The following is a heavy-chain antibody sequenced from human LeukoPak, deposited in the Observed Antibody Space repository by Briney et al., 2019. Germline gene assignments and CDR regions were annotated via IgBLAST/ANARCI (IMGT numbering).Heavy chain of an antibody. Sequence: GRSLRLSCAASGFTFSNYGMHWVRQAPGRGLEWVVFISYDGSNKYYADSVKGRLTISRDNSKNTLYLQMNSLRAEDTAVYYCAKDIRGYSYGYIDYWGQGTLVTVSS. CDR2: ISYDGSNK. D-gene: IGHD5-18*01. CDR3: AKDIRGYSYGYIDY. CDR1: GFTFSNYG. J-gene: IGHJ4*02. V-gene: IGHV3-30*18.